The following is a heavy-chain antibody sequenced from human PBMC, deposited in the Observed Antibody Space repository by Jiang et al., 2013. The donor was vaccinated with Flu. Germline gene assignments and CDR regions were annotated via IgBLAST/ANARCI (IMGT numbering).Heavy chain of an antibody. J-gene: IGHJ4*02. V-gene: IGHV4-59*01. Sequence: GPGLVKPSETLSLTCTVSGGSISSYYWSWIRQPPGKGLEWIGYIYYSGSTNYNPSLKSRVTISVDTSKNQFSLKLSSVTAADTAVYYCARGGVSPEYYYDSSGYYGELDYWGQGTLVTVSS. CDR2: IYYSGST. CDR3: ARGGVSPEYYYDSSGYYGELDY. CDR1: GGSISSYY. D-gene: IGHD3-22*01.